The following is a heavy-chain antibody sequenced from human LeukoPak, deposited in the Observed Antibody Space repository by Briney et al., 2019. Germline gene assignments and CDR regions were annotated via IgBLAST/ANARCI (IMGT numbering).Heavy chain of an antibody. V-gene: IGHV4-34*01. CDR1: GGSFSGYY. J-gene: IGHJ4*02. D-gene: IGHD1-26*01. CDR2: INHSGST. Sequence: SETLSLTCAVYGGSFSGYYWSWIRQPPGKGLEWIGEINHSGSTNYNPSLKSRVTISVDTSKNQFSLKLSSVAAADTAVYYCARDGVGRGGYWGQGTLVTVSS. CDR3: ARDGVGRGGY.